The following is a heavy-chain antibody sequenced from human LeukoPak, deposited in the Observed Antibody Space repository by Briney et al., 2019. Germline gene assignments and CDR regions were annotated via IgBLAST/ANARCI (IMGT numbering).Heavy chain of an antibody. V-gene: IGHV4-39*01. CDR3: ARHVSGTSGWYVDY. J-gene: IGHJ4*02. CDR1: VGSISSGSSN. D-gene: IGHD6-19*01. Sequence: PSETLSLTPGVSVGSISSGSSNWGWIRQPPGKGLGWMGNIYYTGTTYYNPSLKSRVTISVDTSKNQFSLKLSSVTAADTAVYYCARHVSGTSGWYVDYWGQGTLVTVSP. CDR2: IYYTGTT.